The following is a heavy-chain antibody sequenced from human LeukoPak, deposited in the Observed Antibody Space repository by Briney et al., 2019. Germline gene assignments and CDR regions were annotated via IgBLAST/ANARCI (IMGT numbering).Heavy chain of an antibody. V-gene: IGHV4-39*07. D-gene: IGHD3-3*02. CDR1: GGSISSYY. J-gene: IGHJ4*02. CDR3: ARGLTIYYFDY. Sequence: DPSETLSLTCAVSGGSISSYYWGWIRQPPGKGLEWIGSIYYSGGTYYNPSLKSRVTISVDTSKNQFSLKLSSVTAADTAVYYCARGLTIYYFDYWGQGTLVTVSS. CDR2: IYYSGGT.